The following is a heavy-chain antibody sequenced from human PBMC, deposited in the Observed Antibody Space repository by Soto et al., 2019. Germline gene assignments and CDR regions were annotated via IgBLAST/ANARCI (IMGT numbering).Heavy chain of an antibody. Sequence: EVQLLESGGGLVQPGGSLRLSCAASGFTFSSYAMSWVRQAPGKGLEWVSALSGSGGSTYYADSVKGRFTISRDNSKNTPYLQTNSLRAEDTAVYYCAKDHSFAVARSGAFDIWGQGTMVTVSS. CDR1: GFTFSSYA. J-gene: IGHJ3*02. D-gene: IGHD6-19*01. V-gene: IGHV3-23*01. CDR2: LSGSGGST. CDR3: AKDHSFAVARSGAFDI.